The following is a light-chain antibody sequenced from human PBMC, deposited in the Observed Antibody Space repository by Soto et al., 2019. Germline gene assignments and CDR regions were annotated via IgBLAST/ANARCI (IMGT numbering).Light chain of an antibody. J-gene: IGKJ1*01. Sequence: EILFTQSPATLSFSPGEKATLSCRASQSVSSYLAWYQQKPGQAPRLLIYDASNRATGIPARFSGSGSGTDFTLTISSLEPEDFAVYYCQQRSNWPPLWTFGQGTKVDIK. CDR1: QSVSSY. CDR2: DAS. V-gene: IGKV3-11*01. CDR3: QQRSNWPPLWT.